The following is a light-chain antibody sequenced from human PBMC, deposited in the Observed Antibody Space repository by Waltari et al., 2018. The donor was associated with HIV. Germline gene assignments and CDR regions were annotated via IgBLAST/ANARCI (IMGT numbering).Light chain of an antibody. Sequence: QSALTQPPSASGSLGQSVTISCTGSSSDIGAYDFVSWFQQHPNSAPKLVLYEVTRRPSPVSDRFSGARSGNPAFLTVAGLQPDDEATYFCSSYGDSLKVLFGGGPNVTVL. J-gene: IGLJ2*01. CDR3: SSYGDSLKVL. V-gene: IGLV2-8*01. CDR2: EVT. CDR1: SSDIGAYDF.